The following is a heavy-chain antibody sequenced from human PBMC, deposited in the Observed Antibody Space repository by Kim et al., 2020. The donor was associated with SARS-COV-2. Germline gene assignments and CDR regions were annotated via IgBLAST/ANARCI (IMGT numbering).Heavy chain of an antibody. D-gene: IGHD3-9*01. V-gene: IGHV1-2*06. CDR2: INPNSGGT. CDR1: GYTFTGYY. J-gene: IGHJ4*02. CDR3: AVGGFLTGYYALLDY. Sequence: ASVKVSCKASGYTFTGYYMHWVRQAPGQGLEWMGRINPNSGGTNYAQKFQGRVTMTRDTSISTAYMELSRLRSDDTAVYYCAVGGFLTGYYALLDYWGQGTLVTVSS.